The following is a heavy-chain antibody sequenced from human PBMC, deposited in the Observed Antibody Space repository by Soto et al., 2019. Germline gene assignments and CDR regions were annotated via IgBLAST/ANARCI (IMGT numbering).Heavy chain of an antibody. CDR2: IYYSAST. J-gene: IGHJ4*02. D-gene: IGHD3-3*01. CDR3: ARGGWREIDY. V-gene: IGHV4-59*08. Sequence: QVQLQESGPGLVKPSETLSLTCSVSGGSIGSYYWSWIRQPPGQGLEWIGYIYYSASTNYYPSLTSRVTISVDTSKNQFSLMLSSVTAADTAVYYCARGGWREIDYWGQGTLVTVSS. CDR1: GGSIGSYY.